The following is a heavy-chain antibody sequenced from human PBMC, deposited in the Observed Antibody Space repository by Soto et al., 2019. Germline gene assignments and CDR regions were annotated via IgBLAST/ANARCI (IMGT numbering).Heavy chain of an antibody. CDR1: GDTISSSSTY. CDR3: ARVRGYSAFDY. Sequence: SETMSLTCTVSGDTISSSSTYWGWIRQPPGKGLEWIGSIYYSGSTYYSPSLKSRVTISVDTSKNQVSLQLRSVTAADTAVYFCARVRGYSAFDYWGQGTLVTVSS. D-gene: IGHD5-12*01. J-gene: IGHJ4*02. CDR2: IYYSGST. V-gene: IGHV4-39*01.